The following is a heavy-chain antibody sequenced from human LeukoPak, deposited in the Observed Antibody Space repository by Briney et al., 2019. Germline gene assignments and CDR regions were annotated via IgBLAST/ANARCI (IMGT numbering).Heavy chain of an antibody. V-gene: IGHV1-18*01. CDR3: ARGFSANYYDY. D-gene: IGHD1-26*01. CDR1: GYTFTSYA. J-gene: IGHJ4*02. Sequence: ASVKVSCKTSGYTFTSYAISWVRQAPGQGLEWMGWISGYNGHTYSAQKLQGRLTMTTDTSTSTADMELRGLTSDDTAVFYCARGFSANYYDYWGQGTLVTVSS. CDR2: ISGYNGHT.